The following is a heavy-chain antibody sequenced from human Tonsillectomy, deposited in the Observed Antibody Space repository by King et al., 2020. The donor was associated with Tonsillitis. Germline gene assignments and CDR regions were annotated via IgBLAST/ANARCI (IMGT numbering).Heavy chain of an antibody. Sequence: QLVQSGAEVKKPGSSVKVSCKASGGTFSSYGISWVRQAPGQGLEWMGRIIPIFGMANYAQKFQGRVTVTADQSTSTAYMELSSLRSEDTAVYYCAREGAGIAAALDYWGQGNLVTVSS. J-gene: IGHJ4*02. V-gene: IGHV1-69*04. CDR3: AREGAGIAAALDY. CDR1: GGTFSSYG. CDR2: IIPIFGMA. D-gene: IGHD6-13*01.